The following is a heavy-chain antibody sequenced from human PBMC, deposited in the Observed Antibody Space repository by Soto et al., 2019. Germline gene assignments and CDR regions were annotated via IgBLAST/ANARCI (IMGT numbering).Heavy chain of an antibody. V-gene: IGHV1-3*01. CDR1: GYTFTNYA. J-gene: IGHJ4*02. D-gene: IGHD5-18*01. CDR2: INAGNGNT. Sequence: QVQLVQSGAEVKKPGASVKISCKASGYTFTNYAMHCVRQAPGQRLEWMGWINAGNGNTKKSQTFQGRVTITRDTSASTAYMQLSSLRSEDTALYYCARDPGYSYGYNWGQGTLVIVSS. CDR3: ARDPGYSYGYN.